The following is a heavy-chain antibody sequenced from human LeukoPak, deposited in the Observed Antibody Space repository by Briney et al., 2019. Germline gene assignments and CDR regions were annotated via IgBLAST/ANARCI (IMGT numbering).Heavy chain of an antibody. V-gene: IGHV3-21*04. CDR1: GFSFSTYA. D-gene: IGHD6-19*01. CDR3: ARDSSSGWYHDY. CDR2: ISTTSSYI. J-gene: IGHJ4*02. Sequence: PGGSLRLSCAASGFSFSTYAISWVRQAPGKGLEWVSCISTTSSYIFYADSVRGRFTISRDNSKNTVYLQMNSLRAEDTAVYYCARDSSSGWYHDYWGQGTLVTVSS.